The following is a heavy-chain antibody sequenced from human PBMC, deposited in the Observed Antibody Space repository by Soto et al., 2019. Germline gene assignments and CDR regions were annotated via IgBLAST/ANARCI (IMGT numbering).Heavy chain of an antibody. CDR3: ARDRDRGDYYYYYMDG. D-gene: IGHD3-10*01. CDR1: GYPFSDYA. Sequence: QVHLVQSGAEVKKPGASVKISCEASGYPFSDYAIHWVRQAPGQRLEWMGRINAGNGNTEYSQPFQGRLTITRDSSARTAFMELGSLTADDSAVYFCARDRDRGDYYYYYMDGWGRGTTVIVSS. J-gene: IGHJ6*03. CDR2: INAGNGNT. V-gene: IGHV1-3*01.